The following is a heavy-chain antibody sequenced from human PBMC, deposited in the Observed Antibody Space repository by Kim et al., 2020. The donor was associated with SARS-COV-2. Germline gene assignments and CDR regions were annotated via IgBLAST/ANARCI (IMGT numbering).Heavy chain of an antibody. J-gene: IGHJ4*02. CDR3: ARGHKIAAAGTSFDY. CDR1: GYTFTSYA. D-gene: IGHD6-13*01. CDR2: INAGYGNT. V-gene: IGHV1-3*01. Sequence: ASVKVSCKASGYTFTSYAMHWVRQAPGQRLEWMGWINAGYGNTKYSQKFQGRVTITRDTSASTAYMELSSLRSEDTAVYYCARGHKIAAAGTSFDYWGQGTLVTVSS.